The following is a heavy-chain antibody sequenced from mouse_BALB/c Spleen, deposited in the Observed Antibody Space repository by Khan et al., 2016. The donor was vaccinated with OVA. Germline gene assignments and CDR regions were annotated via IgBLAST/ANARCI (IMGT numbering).Heavy chain of an antibody. CDR3: ARRNYFGYTFAY. D-gene: IGHD1-2*01. CDR2: LFPGSGNT. Sequence: QVQLQQSGAELARPGASVKLSCKASGYTFTDYYINWVKQRTGQGLEWIGELFPGSGNTYYNEKFKDKATLTADKSSTTAYMQLSSLTSEDSAVYFCARRNYFGYTFAYWGQGTLVTVSA. V-gene: IGHV1-77*01. J-gene: IGHJ3*01. CDR1: GYTFTDYY.